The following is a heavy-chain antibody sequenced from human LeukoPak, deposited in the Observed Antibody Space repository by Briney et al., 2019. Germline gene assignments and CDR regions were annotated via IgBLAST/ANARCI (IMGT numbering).Heavy chain of an antibody. V-gene: IGHV4-61*02. CDR1: GGSISSGSYS. CDR3: AREKIAYYDNSGRGWFDP. J-gene: IGHJ5*02. D-gene: IGHD3-22*01. CDR2: IYTSGST. Sequence: SETLSLTCTVSGGSISSGSYSWSWIRQPAGKGLEWIGRIYTSGSTNYNPSLKSRVTISVDTSKKQFSLKLSSVTAADTAVYYCAREKIAYYDNSGRGWFDPWGQGTLVTVSS.